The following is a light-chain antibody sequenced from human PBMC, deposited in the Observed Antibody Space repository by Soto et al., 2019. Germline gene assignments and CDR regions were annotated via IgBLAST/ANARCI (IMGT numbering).Light chain of an antibody. V-gene: IGLV2-14*01. CDR3: SSYTSSSTLGV. CDR1: SSDVGGYNY. Sequence: QSALTQPASVSGSPGQWITISCTGTSSDVGGYNYVSWYQQHPGKAPKLMIYDVSNRPSGVSNRFSGSKSGNTASLTISGLQAEDEADYYCSSYTSSSTLGVFGTGTKVTVL. J-gene: IGLJ1*01. CDR2: DVS.